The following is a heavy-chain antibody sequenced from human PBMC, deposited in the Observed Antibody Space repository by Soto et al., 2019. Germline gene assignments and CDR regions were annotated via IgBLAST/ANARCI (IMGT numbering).Heavy chain of an antibody. D-gene: IGHD4-17*01. CDR3: ARVMRSVFPTDAGLKYNWFDP. J-gene: IGHJ5*02. V-gene: IGHV1-18*01. CDR1: GYTFTSYG. Sequence: AASVKVSCKASGYTFTSYGISWVRQAPGQGLEWMGWISAYNGNTNYAQKLQGRVTMTTDTSTSTAYMELRSLRSDDTAVYYCARVMRSVFPTDAGLKYNWFDPWGQGTLVTVSS. CDR2: ISAYNGNT.